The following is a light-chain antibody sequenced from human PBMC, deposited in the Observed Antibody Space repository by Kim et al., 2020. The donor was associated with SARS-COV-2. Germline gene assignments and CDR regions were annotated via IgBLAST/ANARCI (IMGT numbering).Light chain of an antibody. V-gene: IGLV3-1*01. CDR3: QAWDSSTKVV. CDR1: KLGDKY. Sequence: SYELTQPPSVSVSPGQTASITCSGYKLGDKYACWYQQKPGQSPVLVIYQDSKRPSGIPERFSGSNSGNTATLTISGTQAMDEADYYCQAWDSSTKVVFGGGTQLTVL. J-gene: IGLJ2*01. CDR2: QDS.